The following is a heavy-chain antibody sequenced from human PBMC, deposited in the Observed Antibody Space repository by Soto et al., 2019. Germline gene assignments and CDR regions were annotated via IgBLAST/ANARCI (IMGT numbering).Heavy chain of an antibody. D-gene: IGHD2-15*01. CDR3: ARDPPSGGVDY. J-gene: IGHJ4*02. Sequence: GGSLRLSCAASGFTFSSYSMNWVRQAPGKGLEWVSSISSSSSYIYYADSVKGRFTISRDNAKNSLYLQMNSLGAEETAVYYCARDPPSGGVDYWGQGTLVTVSS. CDR2: ISSSSSYI. CDR1: GFTFSSYS. V-gene: IGHV3-21*01.